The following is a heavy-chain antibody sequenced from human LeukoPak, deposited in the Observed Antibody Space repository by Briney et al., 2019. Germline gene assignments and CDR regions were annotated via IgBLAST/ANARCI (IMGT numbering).Heavy chain of an antibody. V-gene: IGHV1-46*01. Sequence: ASVKVSCKASGYTFTSYYLHWVRQAPGQGLEWMGIINPSGGSTTYAQKFQGRVTTTRDTSTSTVYMELSSLRSEDTAVYYCARDGSSRSSWYDAWGQGTLVTVSS. D-gene: IGHD6-13*01. J-gene: IGHJ5*02. CDR3: ARDGSSRSSWYDA. CDR1: GYTFTSYY. CDR2: INPSGGST.